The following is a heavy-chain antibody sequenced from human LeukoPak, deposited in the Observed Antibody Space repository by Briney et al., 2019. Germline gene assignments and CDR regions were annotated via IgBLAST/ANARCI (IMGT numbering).Heavy chain of an antibody. D-gene: IGHD5-24*01. Sequence: GGSLRLSCAASGFTFSDYYMSWIRQGPGKGLEWVSYISSSGSTIYYADSVKGRFTISRDNAKNSLYLQMNSLRAEDTAVYYCARDRLRDGYKSPDYWGQGTLVTVSS. CDR2: ISSSGSTI. CDR1: GFTFSDYY. V-gene: IGHV3-11*01. CDR3: ARDRLRDGYKSPDY. J-gene: IGHJ4*02.